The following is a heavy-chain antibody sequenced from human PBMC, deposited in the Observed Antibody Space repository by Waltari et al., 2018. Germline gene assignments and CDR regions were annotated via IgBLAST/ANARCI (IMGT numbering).Heavy chain of an antibody. CDR2: INPKNGDT. Sequence: VQLVQSGAEVKKPGASVKVSCKASGYTFTGYAILWVRQAPGQGLEWMGRINPKNGDTHYAQNFQGRVALTTDTSTNTAFMELQRLRSDDTAVYYCLRDSSGSHFDYWGQGTLVTVSS. J-gene: IGHJ4*02. D-gene: IGHD3-22*01. CDR3: LRDSSGSHFDY. V-gene: IGHV1-2*06. CDR1: GYTFTGYA.